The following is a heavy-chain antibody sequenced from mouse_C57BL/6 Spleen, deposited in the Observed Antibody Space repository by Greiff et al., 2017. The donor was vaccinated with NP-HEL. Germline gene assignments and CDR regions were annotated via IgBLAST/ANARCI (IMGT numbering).Heavy chain of an antibody. V-gene: IGHV3-1*01. D-gene: IGHD1-1*01. CDR1: GYSITSGYD. Sequence: EVMLVESGPGMVKPSQSLSLTCTVTGYSITSGYDWHWIRHFPGNKLEWMGYISYSGSTNYNPSLKSRISITHDTSKNHFFLKLNSVTTEDTATYYCAREGVYYGSSYGYFDVWGTGTTVTVSS. J-gene: IGHJ1*03. CDR2: ISYSGST. CDR3: AREGVYYGSSYGYFDV.